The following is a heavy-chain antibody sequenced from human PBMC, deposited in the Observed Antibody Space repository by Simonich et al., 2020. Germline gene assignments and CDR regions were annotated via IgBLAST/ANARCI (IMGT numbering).Heavy chain of an antibody. J-gene: IGHJ4*02. CDR3: RGYCSNTSCYDY. Sequence: QVQLQESGPGLVKPSETLSLTCAVSGYSISSGYYWCWIRQPPGKGLEWIGGIYHSGSTYYNPSLKSRVTISVDTSKNQFSLKLSSVTAADTAVYYCRGYCSNTSCYDYWGQGTLVTVSS. CDR2: IYHSGST. V-gene: IGHV4-38-2*01. CDR1: GYSISSGYY. D-gene: IGHD2-2*01.